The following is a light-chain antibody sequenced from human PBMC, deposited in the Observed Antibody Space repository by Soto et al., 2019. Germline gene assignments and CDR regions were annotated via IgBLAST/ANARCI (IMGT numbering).Light chain of an antibody. CDR2: GAS. CDR1: QSVSTNS. J-gene: IGKJ5*01. Sequence: EIVLTQTPGTLSLSPGERATLSCRASQSVSTNSLAWYQQKPGQAPRLLISGASSRATGIPDRFSGSGSGTDFTLTISRLEPEDFAVYYCQQRSNWPPITFGQGTRLEI. V-gene: IGKV3D-20*02. CDR3: QQRSNWPPIT.